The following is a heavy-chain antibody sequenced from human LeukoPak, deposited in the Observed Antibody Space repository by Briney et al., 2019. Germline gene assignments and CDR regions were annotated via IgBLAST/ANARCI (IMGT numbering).Heavy chain of an antibody. CDR1: GGSFSGYY. V-gene: IGHV4-34*01. J-gene: IGHJ2*01. Sequence: KPSETLSLTCAVYGGSFSGYYWSWIRQPPGKGLEWIGEINHSGSTNYNPSLKSRVTISVDTSKNQFSLKLSSVTAADTAVYYCARGQRIVVLPGRGYFDLWGRGTLVTVSS. CDR2: INHSGST. D-gene: IGHD4/OR15-4a*01. CDR3: ARGQRIVVLPGRGYFDL.